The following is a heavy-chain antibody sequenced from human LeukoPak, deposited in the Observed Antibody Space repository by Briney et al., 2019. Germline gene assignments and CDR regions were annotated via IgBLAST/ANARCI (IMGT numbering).Heavy chain of an antibody. CDR3: ARDLGGYSYGSDY. D-gene: IGHD5-18*01. CDR1: GYTFTGYY. CDR2: INPNSGGT. V-gene: IGHV1-2*02. J-gene: IGHJ4*02. Sequence: GASVKVSCKASGYTFTGYYMHWVRQAPGQGFEWRGWINPNSGGTNYAQKFQGRVTMTRDTSISTAYMELSRLRSDDTAVYYCARDLGGYSYGSDYWGQGTLVTVSS.